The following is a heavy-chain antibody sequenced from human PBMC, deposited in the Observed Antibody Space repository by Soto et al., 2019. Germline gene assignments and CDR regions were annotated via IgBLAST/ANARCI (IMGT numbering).Heavy chain of an antibody. Sequence: GGSLRLSCAASGFTFNNYAMTWVRQAPGRGLEWVSSISGRGGSTYHADSVKGRFTISRDNSKNTLYLQMNSLRIEDSAIYYCARDYSSNWNLGDSFDYWGQGTLVSVSS. CDR2: ISGRGGST. D-gene: IGHD1-20*01. J-gene: IGHJ4*02. CDR3: ARDYSSNWNLGDSFDY. V-gene: IGHV3-23*01. CDR1: GFTFNNYA.